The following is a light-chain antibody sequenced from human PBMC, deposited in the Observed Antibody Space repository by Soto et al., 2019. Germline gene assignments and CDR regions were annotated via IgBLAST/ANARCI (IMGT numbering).Light chain of an antibody. Sequence: QSALTQPASVSGSPGQSITISCTGTSSDVGGYNYVSWFQQHPGKAPKLVIYQVAYRPSGVSSRFSGSKSGNTASLTISGLQVEDEAEYFCGSFTTSRIWVFGGGTKLTVL. V-gene: IGLV2-14*01. CDR1: SSDVGGYNY. J-gene: IGLJ3*02. CDR3: GSFTTSRIWV. CDR2: QVA.